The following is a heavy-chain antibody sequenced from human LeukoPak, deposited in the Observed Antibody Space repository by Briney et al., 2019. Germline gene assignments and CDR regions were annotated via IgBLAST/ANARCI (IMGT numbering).Heavy chain of an antibody. V-gene: IGHV3-23*01. CDR1: GFTFSSYA. J-gene: IGHJ4*02. CDR3: AKGRAGDYGSDY. Sequence: GGSLRLSCAASGFTFSSYAMSWVRQAPGKGLEWVSAISGSGGSTYYADSAKGRFTISRDNSKNTLYLQMNSLRAEDTAVYYCAKGRAGDYGSDYWGQGTLVTVSS. CDR2: ISGSGGST. D-gene: IGHD4-17*01.